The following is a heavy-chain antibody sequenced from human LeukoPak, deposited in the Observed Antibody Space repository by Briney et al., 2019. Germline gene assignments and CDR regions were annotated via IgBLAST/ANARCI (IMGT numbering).Heavy chain of an antibody. J-gene: IGHJ4*02. Sequence: ASVEVSCKASGYTFTSYGISWVRQATGQGLEWMGWMNPNSGNTGYAQKFQGRVTMTRNTSISTAYMELSSLRSEDTAVYYCARGSGGYYDSSGNLDYWGQGTLVTVSS. V-gene: IGHV1-8*02. D-gene: IGHD3-22*01. CDR3: ARGSGGYYDSSGNLDY. CDR2: MNPNSGNT. CDR1: GYTFTSYG.